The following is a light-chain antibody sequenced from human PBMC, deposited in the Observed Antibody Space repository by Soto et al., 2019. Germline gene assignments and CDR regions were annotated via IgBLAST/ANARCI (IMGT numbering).Light chain of an antibody. CDR2: GAS. V-gene: IGKV3-15*01. CDR1: QSVSST. Sequence: EIVMTQSPATLSVSPGERATHSCRASQSVSSTLAWYQQKPGQAPRLLIYGASTRATGIPARFSGSGSGAEFTLTISSLQSEDFAVYYCQQYSNWLRTFGQGTKVDIK. CDR3: QQYSNWLRT. J-gene: IGKJ1*01.